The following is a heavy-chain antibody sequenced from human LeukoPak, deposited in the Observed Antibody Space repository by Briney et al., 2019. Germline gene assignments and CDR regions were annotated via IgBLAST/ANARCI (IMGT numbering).Heavy chain of an antibody. CDR2: IHNRGST. Sequence: PSETLSLTCTVSGDSISPYFWSCLRHPPGKGLEWIAYIHNRGSTNYNPSLNSRLTISLDVSKSHVSLKLTSVTAADTAVYYCARHANSYGSQTYPLDYWGQGTLVTVSS. J-gene: IGHJ4*02. CDR3: ARHANSYGSQTYPLDY. D-gene: IGHD3-10*01. CDR1: GDSISPYF. V-gene: IGHV4-59*08.